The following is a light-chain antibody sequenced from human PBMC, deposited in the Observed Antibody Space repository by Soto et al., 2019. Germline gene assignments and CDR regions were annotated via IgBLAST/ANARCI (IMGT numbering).Light chain of an antibody. Sequence: SYELTQPLSESVALGQTARISCGGNNIGSKNVHWYQQKPGQAPVLVIYNDNSRPSGIPERFSGSNSGSSATLTISRAQAGDEADYHCQVWDTSAALIGGGTKLTVL. CDR1: NIGSKN. CDR3: QVWDTSAAL. J-gene: IGLJ2*01. V-gene: IGLV3-9*01. CDR2: NDN.